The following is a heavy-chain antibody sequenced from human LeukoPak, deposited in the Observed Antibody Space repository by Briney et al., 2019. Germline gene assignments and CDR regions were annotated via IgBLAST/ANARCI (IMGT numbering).Heavy chain of an antibody. J-gene: IGHJ3*02. CDR1: GGSIGSFY. V-gene: IGHV4-59*08. D-gene: IGHD3-10*01. CDR3: ARPYGSGYDDAFDI. CDR2: IYHSGDT. Sequence: PSETLSLTCTVSGGSIGSFYWNWIRQPPGKGLEWIAYIYHSGDTRYNPSLKSRVTISVDTSKSQFSLKLSSVTAADTAVYYCARPYGSGYDDAFDIWGQGTMVTVSS.